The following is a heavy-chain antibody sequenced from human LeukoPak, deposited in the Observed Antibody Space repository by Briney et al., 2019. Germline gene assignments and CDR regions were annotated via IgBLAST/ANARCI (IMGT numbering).Heavy chain of an antibody. V-gene: IGHV1-2*02. Sequence: GASVKVSCKASGYTFTGHYIHWVRQAPGQGLEWMGWTDPDSGGTNYAQEFQGRVTMTRDTSSSTAYMELSRLRSDDTAVHYCARRLPNYYFDLWGRGTLVTVSS. CDR3: ARRLPNYYFDL. J-gene: IGHJ2*01. D-gene: IGHD1-7*01. CDR1: GYTFTGHY. CDR2: TDPDSGGT.